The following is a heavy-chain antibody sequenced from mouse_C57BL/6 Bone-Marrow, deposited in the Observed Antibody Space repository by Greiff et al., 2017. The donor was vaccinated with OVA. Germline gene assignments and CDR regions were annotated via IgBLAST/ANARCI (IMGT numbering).Heavy chain of an antibody. CDR2: ISNLAYSI. Sequence: EVKLVESGGGLVQPGGSLKLSCAASGFTFSDYGMAWVRQAPRKGPEWVAFISNLAYSIYYADTVTGRFTISRENAKNTLYLEMSSLRSEDTAMYYCARLYYGKGMYYAMDYWGQGTSVTVSS. CDR3: ARLYYGKGMYYAMDY. D-gene: IGHD2-1*01. V-gene: IGHV5-15*01. J-gene: IGHJ4*01. CDR1: GFTFSDYG.